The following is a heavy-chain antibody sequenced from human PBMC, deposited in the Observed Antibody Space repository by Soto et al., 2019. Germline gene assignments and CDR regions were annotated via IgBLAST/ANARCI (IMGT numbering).Heavy chain of an antibody. Sequence: LRLSCAASGFTFSSYSMNWVRQAPGKGLEWVSTIDASGVGTFYADSVRDRFTISRDNSQNTLYLQMNNLRVEDTAVYYCAKAHLWFSSVPTYYFDYCGQGALVTVSS. CDR2: IDASGVGT. V-gene: IGHV3-23*01. D-gene: IGHD3-10*01. J-gene: IGHJ4*02. CDR1: GFTFSSYS. CDR3: AKAHLWFSSVPTYYFDY.